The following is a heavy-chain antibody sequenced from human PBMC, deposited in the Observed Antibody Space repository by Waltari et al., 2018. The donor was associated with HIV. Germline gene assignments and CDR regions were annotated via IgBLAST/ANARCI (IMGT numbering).Heavy chain of an antibody. V-gene: IGHV3-21*01. CDR3: VRGGEGTYGDY. CDR1: GFSFTYYS. Sequence: DVQLVESGGGLVKHGVSLRLACAGSGFSFTYYSMNWVRQAPGKGLEWFSSISRDSRYIYYADSVKGRFTISRDNARNSLFLQMNSLRADDTAVYYCVRGGEGTYGDYWGQGTLVTVSS. CDR2: ISRDSRYI. D-gene: IGHD3-16*01. J-gene: IGHJ4*02.